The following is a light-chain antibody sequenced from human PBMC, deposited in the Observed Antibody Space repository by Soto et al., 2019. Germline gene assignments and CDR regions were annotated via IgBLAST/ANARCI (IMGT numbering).Light chain of an antibody. V-gene: IGLV2-14*01. CDR2: DVS. CDR1: SSDVGGYNY. CDR3: SSYTSSSTLEV. J-gene: IGLJ1*01. Sequence: QSALTQPASVSGSPGQSITISCTGTSSDVGGYNYVPWYQQHPGKAPKLMIYDVSNRSSGVSNRFSGSKSGNTASLTISGLQAEDEADYYCSSYTSSSTLEVFGTGTKVTVL.